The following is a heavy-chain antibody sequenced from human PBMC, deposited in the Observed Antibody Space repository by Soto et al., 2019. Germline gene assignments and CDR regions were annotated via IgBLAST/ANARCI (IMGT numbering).Heavy chain of an antibody. CDR3: ARTRITSTAATFDP. V-gene: IGHV4-59*01. D-gene: IGHD1-20*01. CDR2: MSYSGSS. CDR1: GGSLSTYY. J-gene: IGHJ5*02. Sequence: PSETLSLTCTVSGGSLSTYYWSWIRQPPGKELEWIVYMSYSGSSNYNPSLKSRVTMSVDTSKNQVSLKLSSVTAADTAVYYCARTRITSTAATFDPWGQGTLVTVSS.